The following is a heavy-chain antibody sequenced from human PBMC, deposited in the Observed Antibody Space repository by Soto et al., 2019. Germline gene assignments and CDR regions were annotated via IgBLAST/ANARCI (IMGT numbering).Heavy chain of an antibody. CDR2: MNPNSGNT. J-gene: IGHJ4*02. V-gene: IGHV1-8*01. D-gene: IGHD1-20*01. CDR1: GYTFTSYD. Sequence: QVQLVQSGAEVKKPGASVKVSCKASGYTFTSYDINWVRQATGQGLEWMGWMNPNSGNTGYAQKFQGRVTMTRNTAISTAYMELSSLRAEDTAVYYCARGRSGDNWNDFVPEVDYWGQGTLFTVSS. CDR3: ARGRSGDNWNDFVPEVDY.